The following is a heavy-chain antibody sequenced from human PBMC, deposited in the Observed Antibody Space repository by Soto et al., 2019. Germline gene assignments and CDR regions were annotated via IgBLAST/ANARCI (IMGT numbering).Heavy chain of an antibody. Sequence: PGGSLRLSCAASGFTVSSNYMSWVRQAPGKGLEWVSVIYSGGSTYYADSVKGRFTISRDNSKNTLYLQMNSLRAEDTAVYYCARGSKEITYYYDSSPPHLFDYWGQGTLVTVSS. CDR3: ARGSKEITYYYDSSPPHLFDY. CDR1: GFTVSSNY. D-gene: IGHD3-22*01. CDR2: IYSGGST. J-gene: IGHJ4*02. V-gene: IGHV3-53*01.